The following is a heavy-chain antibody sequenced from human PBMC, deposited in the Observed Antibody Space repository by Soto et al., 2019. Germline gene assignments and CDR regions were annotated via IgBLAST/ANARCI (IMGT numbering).Heavy chain of an antibody. V-gene: IGHV4-31*03. J-gene: IGHJ4*02. CDR2: IYYSGST. Sequence: PSETLSLTCTVSGGSISSGGYYWSWIRQHPGKGLEWIGYIYYSGSTYYNPSLKSRVTISVDTSKNQFSLKLSSVTAADTAVYYCARVPGYCSSTSCLNSDYWGQGTLVTVSS. CDR3: ARVPGYCSSTSCLNSDY. CDR1: GGSISSGGYY. D-gene: IGHD2-2*01.